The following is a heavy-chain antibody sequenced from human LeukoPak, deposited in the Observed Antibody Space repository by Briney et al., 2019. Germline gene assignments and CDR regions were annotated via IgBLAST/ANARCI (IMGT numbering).Heavy chain of an antibody. D-gene: IGHD2-15*01. CDR1: GFTFSSYS. CDR3: ARVGYCSGGSCRRAFDI. CDR2: ISSSSTI. J-gene: IGHJ3*02. V-gene: IGHV3-48*04. Sequence: GGSLRLSCAASGFTFSSYSMNWVRQAPGKGLEWVSYISSSSTIYYADSVKGRFTISRDNAKNSLYLQMNSLRAEDTAVYYCARVGYCSGGSCRRAFDIWGQGTMVTVSS.